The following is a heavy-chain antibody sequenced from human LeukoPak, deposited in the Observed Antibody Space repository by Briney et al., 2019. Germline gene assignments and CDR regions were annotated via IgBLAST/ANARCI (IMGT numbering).Heavy chain of an antibody. D-gene: IGHD3-10*01. Sequence: PGGSPRLSCAASGFTFSGFSMSWVRQSPTKGLEWVANIKQDGSERYYVDSVKGRFTISRDNAKNSLSLQMNSLRVEDTAVYFCARAGSHWHYVYWGQGTVVTVSS. CDR3: ARAGSHWHYVY. J-gene: IGHJ4*02. CDR2: IKQDGSER. CDR1: GFTFSGFS. V-gene: IGHV3-7*01.